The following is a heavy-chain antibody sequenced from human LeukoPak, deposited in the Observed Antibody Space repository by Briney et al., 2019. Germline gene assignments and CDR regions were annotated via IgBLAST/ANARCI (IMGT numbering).Heavy chain of an antibody. CDR2: INTDGSST. D-gene: IGHD3-10*01. V-gene: IGHV3-74*01. CDR1: GFTFSSYT. Sequence: PGGSLRLSCAASGFTFSSYTMNWVRQPPGKGLVWVSRINTDGSSTSYADSVKGRFTISRDNAKNTLYLQMNSLRAEDTAVYYCARDKEPYYHDYWGQGTLVTVSS. J-gene: IGHJ4*02. CDR3: ARDKEPYYHDY.